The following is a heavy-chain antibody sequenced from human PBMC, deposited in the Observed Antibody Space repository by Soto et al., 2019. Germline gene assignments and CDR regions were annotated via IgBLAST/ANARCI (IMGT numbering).Heavy chain of an antibody. D-gene: IGHD4-4*01. CDR2: ISYDGSNK. Sequence: GGSLRLSCAASGFTFSSCAMHWVRQAPGKGLEWVALISYDGSNKYYADSVKGRFTISRDNSKNTVNFQMNSLRAEDTAVYYYARESLQYYGMDVWGQGTTVTVSS. V-gene: IGHV3-30*14. J-gene: IGHJ6*02. CDR3: ARESLQYYGMDV. CDR1: GFTFSSCA.